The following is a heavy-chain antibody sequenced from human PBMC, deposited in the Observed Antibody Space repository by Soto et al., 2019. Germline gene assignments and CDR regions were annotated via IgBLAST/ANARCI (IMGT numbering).Heavy chain of an antibody. D-gene: IGHD3-3*01. Sequence: LSLTCTVSGGSISSSSYYWGWIRQPPGKGLEWIGSIYYSGSTYYNPSLKSRVTISVDTSKNQFSLKLSSVTAADTAVYYCARHSITIFGVSIQGGWFDPWGQGTLVTVSS. J-gene: IGHJ5*02. CDR2: IYYSGST. CDR1: GGSISSSSYY. V-gene: IGHV4-39*01. CDR3: ARHSITIFGVSIQGGWFDP.